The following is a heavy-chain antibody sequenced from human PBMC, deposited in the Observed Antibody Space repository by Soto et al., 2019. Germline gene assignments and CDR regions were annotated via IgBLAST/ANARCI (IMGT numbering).Heavy chain of an antibody. CDR2: INPNTGGT. J-gene: IGHJ4*02. CDR1: GYNFTGYY. Sequence: QVHLVQSGAEVVKPGASVTVSCEASGYNFTGYYIHWVRQAPGQGLEYMGWINPNTGGTKYAQRFQGRVTMTRDTSINTAYMELSWLTSDDTAVYFCARSLSTIGARPDYWGQGTLVTVSP. V-gene: IGHV1-2*02. CDR3: ARSLSTIGARPDY. D-gene: IGHD6-6*01.